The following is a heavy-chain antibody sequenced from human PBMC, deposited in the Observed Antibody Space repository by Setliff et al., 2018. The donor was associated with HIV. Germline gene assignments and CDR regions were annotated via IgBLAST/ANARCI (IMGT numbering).Heavy chain of an antibody. CDR2: IYNSAST. J-gene: IGHJ4*02. Sequence: SETLSLTCTVSGDSISTDYWTWIRQPPGKGLEWIGYIYNSASTSYNPSLKSRITISVDTSRNQFSLKLSSVTAADTAVYYCARHSPSDYWGQGTLVTVSS. CDR1: GDSISTDY. V-gene: IGHV4-59*08. CDR3: ARHSPSDY.